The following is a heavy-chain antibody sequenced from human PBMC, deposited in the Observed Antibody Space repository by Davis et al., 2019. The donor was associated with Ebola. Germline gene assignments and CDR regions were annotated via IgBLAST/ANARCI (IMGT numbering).Heavy chain of an antibody. Sequence: SVKVSCKASGGTFSSYAISWVRQAPGQGLEWMGGIIPIFGTANYAQKFQGRVTITADESTSTAYMELSSLRSEDTAVYYCARGDQGVIITAMDVWGQGTTVTVSS. V-gene: IGHV1-69*13. CDR2: IIPIFGTA. CDR3: ARGDQGVIITAMDV. J-gene: IGHJ6*02. CDR1: GGTFSSYA. D-gene: IGHD3-10*01.